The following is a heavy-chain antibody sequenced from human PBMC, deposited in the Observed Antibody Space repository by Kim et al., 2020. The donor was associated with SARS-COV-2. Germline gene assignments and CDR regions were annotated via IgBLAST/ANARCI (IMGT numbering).Heavy chain of an antibody. CDR1: GGSFSGYY. J-gene: IGHJ6*02. D-gene: IGHD2-2*01. CDR2: INHSGST. CDR3: ARGGRGTSNRFTNHYYYYGMDV. Sequence: SETLSLTCAVYGGSFSGYYWSWIRQPPGKGLEWIGEINHSGSTNYNPSLKSRVTISVDTSKNQFSLKLSSVTAADTAVYYCARGGRGTSNRFTNHYYYYGMDVWGQGTTVTVSS. V-gene: IGHV4-34*01.